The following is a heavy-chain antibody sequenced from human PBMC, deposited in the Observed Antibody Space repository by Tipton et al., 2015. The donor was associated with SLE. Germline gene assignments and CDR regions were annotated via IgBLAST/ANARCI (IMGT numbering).Heavy chain of an antibody. D-gene: IGHD6-19*01. CDR1: GGSVSSGSYY. V-gene: IGHV4-61*01. Sequence: TLSLTCTVSGGSVSSGSYYWSWIRQPPGKGLEWIGYIYYSGSTNYNPSLKSRVTISVDTSKNQFSLKLSSVTAADTAVYYCARGGAQWLVLDYYYYGMDVWGQGTTVTVSS. CDR3: ARGGAQWLVLDYYYYGMDV. CDR2: IYYSGST. J-gene: IGHJ6*02.